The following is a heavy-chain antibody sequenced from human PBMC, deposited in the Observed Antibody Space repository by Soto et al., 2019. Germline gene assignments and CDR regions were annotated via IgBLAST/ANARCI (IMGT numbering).Heavy chain of an antibody. J-gene: IGHJ6*02. D-gene: IGHD3-10*01. V-gene: IGHV3-33*01. CDR3: ARDEGLGVNYYYYGMDV. CDR2: IWYDGSNK. Sequence: GGSLRLSCIASGFTFSTYWMGWVRQAPGKGLEWVAVIWYDGSNKYYADSVKGRFTISRDNSKNTLYLQMNSLRAEDTAVYYCARDEGLGVNYYYYGMDVWGQGTTVTVSS. CDR1: GFTFSTYW.